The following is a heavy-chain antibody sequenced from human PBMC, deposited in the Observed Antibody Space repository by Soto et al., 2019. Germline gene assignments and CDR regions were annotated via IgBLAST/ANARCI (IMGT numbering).Heavy chain of an antibody. CDR2: IYHSGST. D-gene: IGHD6-6*01. V-gene: IGHV4-4*02. J-gene: IGHJ4*02. Sequence: QVQLQESGPGLVKPSGTLSLTCAVSGGSIRSSNWWSWVRQPPGKGLEWIGEIYHSGSTNYNPSLKSRVTXXVXXYTNQFSLKLSSVTAADTAVYYCAKCITALGPIDYWGQGTLVTVSS. CDR1: GGSIRSSNW. CDR3: AKCITALGPIDY.